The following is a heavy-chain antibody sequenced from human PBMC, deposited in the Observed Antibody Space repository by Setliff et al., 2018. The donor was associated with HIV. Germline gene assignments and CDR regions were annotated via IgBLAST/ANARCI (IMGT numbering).Heavy chain of an antibody. Sequence: PGGSLRLSCGASGFTFSGSPMHWVRLSPGKGLEWVASINQDGGQKYYVDSLKGRFPISRDNAKNSLYLQMNSLRAEDTAGYYCARDKGPNLLDYWGQGTLVTVSS. D-gene: IGHD2-8*01. CDR1: GFTFSGSP. V-gene: IGHV3-7*01. CDR3: ARDKGPNLLDY. J-gene: IGHJ4*02. CDR2: INQDGGQK.